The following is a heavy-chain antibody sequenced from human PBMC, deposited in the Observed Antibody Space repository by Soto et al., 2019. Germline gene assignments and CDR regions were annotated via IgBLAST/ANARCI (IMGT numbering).Heavy chain of an antibody. CDR3: ARGDGYTSYYFDY. D-gene: IGHD5-12*01. J-gene: IGHJ4*02. CDR1: GFTVSSNY. V-gene: IGHV3-66*01. CDR2: IYSGGST. Sequence: EVQLVESGGGLVQPGGSLRLSCAASGFTVSSNYMSWVRQAPGKGLEWVSVIYSGGSTYYADSVKGSFTISRDNYKNTLYLQMNSLRAEDTAVYYCARGDGYTSYYFDYRGQGTLVTVSS.